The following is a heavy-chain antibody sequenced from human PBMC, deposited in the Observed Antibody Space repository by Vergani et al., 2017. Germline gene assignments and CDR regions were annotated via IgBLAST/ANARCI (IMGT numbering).Heavy chain of an antibody. CDR3: ARGPRVYDFWSGKEGWYFDL. D-gene: IGHD3-3*01. J-gene: IGHJ2*01. V-gene: IGHV4-59*01. CDR1: GSSISSYY. CDR2: IYYSGST. Sequence: QVQLQESGPGLVKPSETLSLTCTVSGSSISSYYWSWIRQPPGKGLEWIGYIYYSGSTNYNPSLKSRVTISVDTSKNQFSLKLSSVTAADTAVYYCARGPRVYDFWSGKEGWYFDLWGRGTLVTVSS.